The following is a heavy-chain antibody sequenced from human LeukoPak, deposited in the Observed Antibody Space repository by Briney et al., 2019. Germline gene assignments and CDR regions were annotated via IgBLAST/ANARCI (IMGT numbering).Heavy chain of an antibody. V-gene: IGHV3-21*01. D-gene: IGHD3-22*01. J-gene: IGHJ4*02. CDR1: GFTFSSYS. CDR3: ASPSSGYSTPSFDY. Sequence: GGSLRLSCAASGFTFSSYSMNWVRQAPGKGLEWVSSISSSSSYIYYADSVEGRFTISRDNAKNSLYLQMNSLRAEDTAVYYCASPSSGYSTPSFDYWGQGTLVTVSS. CDR2: ISSSSSYI.